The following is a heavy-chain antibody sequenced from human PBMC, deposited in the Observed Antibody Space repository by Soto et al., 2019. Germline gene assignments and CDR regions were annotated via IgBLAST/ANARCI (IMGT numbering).Heavy chain of an antibody. CDR1: GFTFATYW. V-gene: IGHV3-74*01. D-gene: IGHD2-21*01. CDR2: IKRDGTIS. J-gene: IGHJ6*02. Sequence: PGGSLRLSCAASGFTFATYWMNWVRQAPGKGPEWLSGIKRDGTISSYADSVKGRFTICRYNARNTLSLQMNSLRADDTAVYYCARLSGDHSAFFSYGMDAWGQGTTVTVSS. CDR3: ARLSGDHSAFFSYGMDA.